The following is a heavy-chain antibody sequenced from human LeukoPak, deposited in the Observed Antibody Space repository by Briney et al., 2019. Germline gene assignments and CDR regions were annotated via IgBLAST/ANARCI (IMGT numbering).Heavy chain of an antibody. CDR2: INPRDGEI. Sequence: ASVKVSCKASGYNFVGYYIHWVRQAPGQGLEWMGRINPRDGEINFAQKFQGRGTMTTDTSTSTANMELRSLRSDDTAVYYCARDSGITNMFGGGRGSALEEPNDVFDIWGQGTMVIVSS. CDR3: ARDSGITNMFGGGRGSALEEPNDVFDI. D-gene: IGHD3-16*01. CDR1: GYNFVGYY. V-gene: IGHV1-2*06. J-gene: IGHJ3*02.